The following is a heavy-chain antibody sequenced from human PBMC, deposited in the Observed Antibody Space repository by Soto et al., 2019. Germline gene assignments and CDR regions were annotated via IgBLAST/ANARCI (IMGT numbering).Heavy chain of an antibody. Sequence: EVQLVESGGGLVQPRGSLRLSCAASGFTFSNYEMNWVRQAPGKGLEWISYIDRSGTTIHYADSVKGRFTISRDNAKNSMYLQMNSLRVDDTAVYYCVGDGDGGCCSSWFVPWGQGTLVTVSS. J-gene: IGHJ5*02. V-gene: IGHV3-48*03. CDR1: GFTFSNYE. CDR2: IDRSGTTI. D-gene: IGHD2-15*01. CDR3: VGDGDGGCCSSWFVP.